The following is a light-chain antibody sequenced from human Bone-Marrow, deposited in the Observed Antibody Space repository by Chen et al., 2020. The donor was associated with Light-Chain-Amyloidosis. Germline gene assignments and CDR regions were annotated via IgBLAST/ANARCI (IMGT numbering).Light chain of an antibody. V-gene: IGLV1-51*01. CDR3: GTWDISLSGFYV. Sequence: QSVLTQPPSVSAAPGQKVTIPCPGGHFNIGTYYVSWYQQFPGEAPKLPIYDNNKRPSGIPDRFSGSKSGTSATLGIAGLQTGDEADYYCGTWDISLSGFYVFGTGATVTVL. CDR1: HFNIGTYY. J-gene: IGLJ1*01. CDR2: DNN.